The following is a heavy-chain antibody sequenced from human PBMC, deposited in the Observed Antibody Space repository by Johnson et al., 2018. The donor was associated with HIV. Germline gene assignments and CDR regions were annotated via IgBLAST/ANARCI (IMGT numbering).Heavy chain of an antibody. J-gene: IGHJ3*02. Sequence: MQLVESGGGLVQPGGSLRLSCAAPGFTFSSYWMHWVRQAPGNGLVWVSRINTDGSSTTYADSVKGRFTISRDNSKNTLYLQINSRRAEDTAVYYCARSSIYSSSWLADAFDIWGQGTMVTVSS. CDR1: GFTFSSYW. CDR2: INTDGSST. D-gene: IGHD6-13*01. CDR3: ARSSIYSSSWLADAFDI. V-gene: IGHV3-74*02.